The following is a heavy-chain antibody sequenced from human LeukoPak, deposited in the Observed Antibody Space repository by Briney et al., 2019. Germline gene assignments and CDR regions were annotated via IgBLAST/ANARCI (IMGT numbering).Heavy chain of an antibody. V-gene: IGHV3-21*01. CDR2: ISSSSSYI. CDR1: GFTFSSYS. CDR3: ASSGIAVAGTYY. D-gene: IGHD6-19*01. Sequence: GGSLRLSCAASGFTFSSYSMNWVRQAPGKGLEWVSSISSSSSYIYYADSVKGRFTISRDNAKNSLYLEMNSLRAEDRAVYYCASSGIAVAGTYYWGQGTLVTVSS. J-gene: IGHJ4*02.